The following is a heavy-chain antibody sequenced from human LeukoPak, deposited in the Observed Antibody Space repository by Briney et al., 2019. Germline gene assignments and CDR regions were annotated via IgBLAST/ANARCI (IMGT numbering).Heavy chain of an antibody. J-gene: IGHJ4*02. CDR3: ARDLDRWHVGYYFDY. CDR2: IWYDGSNK. D-gene: IGHD3-16*02. CDR1: GFTFSSYG. Sequence: PGGSLRLSCAASGFTFSSYGMHWVRQAPGKGLEWVAVIWYDGSNKYYADSVKGRFTISRDNSKNTLYLQMNSLRAEDTAVYYCARDLDRWHVGYYFDYWGQGTWSPSPQ. V-gene: IGHV3-33*01.